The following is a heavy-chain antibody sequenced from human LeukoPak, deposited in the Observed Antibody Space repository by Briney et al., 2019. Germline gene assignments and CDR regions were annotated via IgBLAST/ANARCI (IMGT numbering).Heavy chain of an antibody. CDR2: IYSGGST. CDR1: GFIVSSNY. CDR3: ASLSGITIFGVAPHDAFDI. J-gene: IGHJ3*02. D-gene: IGHD3-3*01. Sequence: GGSLRLSCAASGFIVSSNYMSWVRQAPGKGLEWVSVIYSGGSTYYADSVKGRFTISRHNSKNTLYLQMNSLRAEDTAVYYCASLSGITIFGVAPHDAFDIWGQGTMVTVSS. V-gene: IGHV3-53*04.